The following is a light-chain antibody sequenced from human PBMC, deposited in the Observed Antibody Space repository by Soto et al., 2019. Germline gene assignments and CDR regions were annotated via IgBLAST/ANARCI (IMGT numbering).Light chain of an antibody. J-gene: IGKJ1*01. CDR2: GAS. CDR1: QSVSSN. V-gene: IGKV3-15*01. CDR3: QQYNNWPWT. Sequence: EIVMTQSPATLSVSTGERATLSCRASQSVSSNLAWYQQKPGQAPRLLIYGASPRATGIPARFSGSGSGTEFTLTISSLQSEDFAVYYCQQYNNWPWTFGQGTKVDIK.